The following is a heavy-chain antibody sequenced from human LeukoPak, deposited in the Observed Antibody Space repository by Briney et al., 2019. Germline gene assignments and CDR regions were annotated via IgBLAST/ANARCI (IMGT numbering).Heavy chain of an antibody. CDR1: GYTFTSYY. J-gene: IGHJ3*02. D-gene: IGHD3-22*01. CDR2: INPSGGST. V-gene: IGHV1-46*01. CDR3: ARVRVPAGYYYGSSGYSDAFDI. Sequence: WASVKVSCKASGYTFTSYYMHWVRQAPGQGLEWMGIINPSGGSTSYAQKFQGRVTMTRDTSTSTVYMELSSLRSEDTAVYYCARVRVPAGYYYGSSGYSDAFDIWGQGTMVTVSS.